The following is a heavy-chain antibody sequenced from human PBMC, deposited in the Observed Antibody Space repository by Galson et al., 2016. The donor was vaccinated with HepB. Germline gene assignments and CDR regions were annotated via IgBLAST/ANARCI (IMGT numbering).Heavy chain of an antibody. CDR3: VKDLRNYQGFDP. J-gene: IGHJ5*02. D-gene: IGHD5-24*01. CDR1: GITFSDYS. CDR2: ISSGGTTT. V-gene: IGHV3-11*04. Sequence: SLRLSCAASGITFSDYSMAWIRQAPRKGLEWISYISSGGTTTYYADSVKGRFTISRDNARTSLYLQMQSLRVEDTAIYYCVKDLRNYQGFDPWGQGTLVTVSS.